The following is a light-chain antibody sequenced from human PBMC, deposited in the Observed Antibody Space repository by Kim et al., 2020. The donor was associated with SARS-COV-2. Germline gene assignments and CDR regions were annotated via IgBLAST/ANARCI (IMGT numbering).Light chain of an antibody. J-gene: IGLJ3*02. CDR2: EET. CDR1: ALPNQY. Sequence: SYELTQPPSVSVSPGQTARITCSGDALPNQYAYWFQQKPGQAPVLVIYEETERPSGIPERFSGSTSGTTVTLTIRGVQAEDEADYYCQSSDSSDTFWVFG. V-gene: IGLV3-25*03. CDR3: QSSDSSDTFWV.